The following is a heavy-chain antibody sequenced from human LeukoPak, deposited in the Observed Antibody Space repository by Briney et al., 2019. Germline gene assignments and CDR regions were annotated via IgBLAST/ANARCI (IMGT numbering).Heavy chain of an antibody. J-gene: IGHJ6*03. CDR3: ARDAGIAAAGTGAYYYYYYMDV. D-gene: IGHD6-13*01. V-gene: IGHV1-69*06. CDR1: GGTFSSYA. Sequence: SVKVSCKASGGTFSSYAISWVRQAPGQGLEWMGGIIPIFGTANYAQKFQGRVTITADKSTSTAYMELSSLRSEDTAVYYCARDAGIAAAGTGAYYYYYYMDVWGKGTTVTVSS. CDR2: IIPIFGTA.